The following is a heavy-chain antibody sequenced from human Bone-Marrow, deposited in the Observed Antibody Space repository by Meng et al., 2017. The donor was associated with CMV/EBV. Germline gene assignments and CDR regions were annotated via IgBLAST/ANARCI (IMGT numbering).Heavy chain of an antibody. CDR3: ARVSCSSTSCYFDY. V-gene: IGHV3-11*04. D-gene: IGHD2-2*01. CDR1: GFTFSDYY. J-gene: IGHJ4*02. Sequence: GESLKISCAASGFTFSDYYMNWIRQTPEKGLEWVAYISNGGEHKDYAHSVKGRFTISRDNAKNTLYLQMNSLRAEDTAVYYCARVSCSSTSCYFDYWGQGTLVTVSS. CDR2: ISNGGEHK.